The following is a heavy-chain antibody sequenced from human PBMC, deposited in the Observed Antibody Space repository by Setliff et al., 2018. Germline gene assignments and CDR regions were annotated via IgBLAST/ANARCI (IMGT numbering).Heavy chain of an antibody. V-gene: IGHV3-74*01. Sequence: GGSLRLSCAASGFTFSSYWMHWVRQVPGKGLVWVSRLTSDGGITSYADPVKGRFTISRDNAKNTLYLQMNSLTAEDTAVYYCARGSTVVTPRHTFDIWAKGQWSPSPQ. CDR3: ARGSTVVTPRHTFDI. CDR2: LTSDGGIT. D-gene: IGHD4-17*01. J-gene: IGHJ3*02. CDR1: GFTFSSYW.